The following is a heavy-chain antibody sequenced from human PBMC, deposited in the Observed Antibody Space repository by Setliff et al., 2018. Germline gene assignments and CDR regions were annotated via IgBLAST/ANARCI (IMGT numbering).Heavy chain of an antibody. CDR1: VGSLNSGSYY. Sequence: PSETLSLTCAVSVGSLNSGSYYWSWIRQSTERGLEWLGRLHTSGSTTYNPALNSRVTISVDTSTNQFSLRFTSLTAADTAVYFCARDNTILGATDHWGQGTLVTVSS. CDR2: LHTSGST. J-gene: IGHJ5*02. D-gene: IGHD1-26*01. V-gene: IGHV4-61*02. CDR3: ARDNTILGATDH.